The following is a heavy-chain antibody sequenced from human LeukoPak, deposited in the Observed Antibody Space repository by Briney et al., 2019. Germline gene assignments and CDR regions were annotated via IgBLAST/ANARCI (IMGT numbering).Heavy chain of an antibody. J-gene: IGHJ1*01. CDR3: ATYSSSNGREFQY. V-gene: IGHV3-7*01. Sequence: GGSLRLSCAGSGFTFSNYWMSWVRQAPGKGLEWVANIQQHGSETYYGDSVKGRFTISRDNAKNSLYLQMNSLRAEDTAVYYCATYSSSNGREFQYWGQGTLVTVSS. CDR1: GFTFSNYW. CDR2: IQQHGSET. D-gene: IGHD2-2*01.